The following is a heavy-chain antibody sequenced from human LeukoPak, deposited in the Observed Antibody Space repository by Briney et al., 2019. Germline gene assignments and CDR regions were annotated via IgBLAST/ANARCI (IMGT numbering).Heavy chain of an antibody. D-gene: IGHD3-22*01. Sequence: SETLSLTCTVSGGSISSSSYYWRWIRQPAGKGLEWIGRIYTSGSTNYNPSLKSRVTMSVDTSKNQFSLKLSSVTAADTAVYYCTRHRGAAGVVITTLDWFDPWGQGTLVTVSS. CDR3: TRHRGAAGVVITTLDWFDP. V-gene: IGHV4-61*02. J-gene: IGHJ5*02. CDR2: IYTSGST. CDR1: GGSISSSSYY.